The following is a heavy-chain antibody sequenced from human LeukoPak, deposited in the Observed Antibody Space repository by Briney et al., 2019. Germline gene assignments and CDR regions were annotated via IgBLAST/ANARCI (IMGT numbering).Heavy chain of an antibody. D-gene: IGHD6-19*01. CDR3: ARYPGIAVAGYYFDY. Sequence: SVKVSCKASGGTFSSYTISWVRQAPGQGLEWMGRIIPILGIANYAQKFQGRVTITADKSTSTAYMELSSLRSEDTAVYYCARYPGIAVAGYYFDYWGQGTLVIVSS. J-gene: IGHJ4*02. V-gene: IGHV1-69*02. CDR1: GGTFSSYT. CDR2: IIPILGIA.